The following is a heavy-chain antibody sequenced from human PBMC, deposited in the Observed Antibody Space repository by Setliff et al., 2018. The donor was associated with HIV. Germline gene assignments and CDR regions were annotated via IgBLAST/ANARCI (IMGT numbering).Heavy chain of an antibody. J-gene: IGHJ6*02. V-gene: IGHV4-4*07. CDR2: ISTSGNT. D-gene: IGHD3-3*01. Sequence: KPSETLSLTCNVSIGSISSYYWNWIRQPAGTGLQWIGRISTSGNTNYNPSLKSRVTISVDASKNQFSLRLSSVTAADTAVYYCARPFFGPGGHYHDVDVWGPGTTVTVSS. CDR1: IGSISSYY. CDR3: ARPFFGPGGHYHDVDV.